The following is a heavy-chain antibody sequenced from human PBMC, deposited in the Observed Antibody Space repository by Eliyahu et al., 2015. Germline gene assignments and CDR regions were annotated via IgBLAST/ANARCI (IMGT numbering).Heavy chain of an antibody. CDR3: ARDHPRGVTYYYYGMDV. CDR1: GFXFIXYX. V-gene: IGHV3-30*03. J-gene: IGHJ6*02. CDR2: LSYDGSEK. Sequence: QVQLVESGGGVVQPGRSLRLXCXASGFXFIXYXMXXVRQAPGKGLEWVALLSYDGSEKYYADXLKGRFTISRDNSKNTLYLQMTSLRAEDTAVYYCARDHPRGVTYYYYGMDVWGQGTTVTVSS. D-gene: IGHD2-21*02.